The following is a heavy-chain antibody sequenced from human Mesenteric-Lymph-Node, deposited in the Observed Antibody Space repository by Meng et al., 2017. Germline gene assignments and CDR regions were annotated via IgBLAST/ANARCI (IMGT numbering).Heavy chain of an antibody. CDR1: GFTFSSYA. CDR2: ISGSGGDI. CDR3: ARGQGYSSSSPRLDY. J-gene: IGHJ4*02. Sequence: GESLKISCAASGFTFSSYAMSWVRQAPGKGLEWVSGISGSGGDIYYVDSVKGRFTISRDNSENTLYLQMNSLRVEDTAVYYCARGQGYSSSSPRLDYWGQGTLVTVSS. D-gene: IGHD6-6*01. V-gene: IGHV3-23*01.